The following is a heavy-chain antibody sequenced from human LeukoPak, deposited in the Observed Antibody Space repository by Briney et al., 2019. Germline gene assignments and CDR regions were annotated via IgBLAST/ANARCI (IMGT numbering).Heavy chain of an antibody. J-gene: IGHJ4*02. V-gene: IGHV4-59*08. CDR1: GGSMSNNY. D-gene: IGHD6-13*01. CDR2: VYNSGGA. Sequence: SETLSLTCTVSGGSMSNNYWGWIRQPPGKGVEWIGSVYNSGGAIYNPSLKSRVTISVDTSKNQCSLNLNSVTAADTAVYYCARRSWGPFDYWGQGTLVTVSS. CDR3: ARRSWGPFDY.